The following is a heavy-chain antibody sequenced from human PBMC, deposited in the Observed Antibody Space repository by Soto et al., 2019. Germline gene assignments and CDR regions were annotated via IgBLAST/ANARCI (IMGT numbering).Heavy chain of an antibody. J-gene: IGHJ4*02. CDR2: IYYSGST. CDR1: GGSISSGGYY. CDR3: ARGHILTGPPDY. V-gene: IGHV4-31*03. D-gene: IGHD3-9*01. Sequence: SETLSLTCTVSGGSISSGGYYWSWIRQHPGKGLEWIGYIYYSGSTYYNPSLKSRVTISVDTSKNQFSLKLSSVTAADTAVYYCARGHILTGPPDYWGQGTLATVSS.